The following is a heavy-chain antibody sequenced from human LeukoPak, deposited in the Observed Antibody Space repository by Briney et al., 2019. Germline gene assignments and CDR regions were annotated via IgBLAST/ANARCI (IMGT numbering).Heavy chain of an antibody. CDR2: ISSSSSTI. V-gene: IGHV3-48*01. Sequence: PGGSLRLSCAASGFTFSSYSMNWVRQAPGKGLEWVSYISSSSSTIYYADSVKGRFTISRDNAKNSLYLQMNSLRAEDTAVYYGARVSQTPGGRGYFDYWGQGPLVTVS. CDR3: ARVSQTPGGRGYFDY. CDR1: GFTFSSYS. J-gene: IGHJ4*02. D-gene: IGHD2-15*01.